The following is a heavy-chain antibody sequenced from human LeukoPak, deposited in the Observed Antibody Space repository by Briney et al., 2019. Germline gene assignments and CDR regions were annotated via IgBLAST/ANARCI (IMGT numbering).Heavy chain of an antibody. CDR2: IYYSGST. CDR1: GGSISSYY. D-gene: IGHD3-22*01. V-gene: IGHV4-59*01. CDR3: ARAGYYYDSSGYFRFDP. J-gene: IGHJ5*02. Sequence: SETLSLTCTVSGGSISSYYWSWIRQPPGKGLEWIGYIYYSGSTNYSPSLKSRVTISVDTSKNQFSLKLSSVTAADTAVYYCARAGYYYDSSGYFRFDPWGQGTLVTVSS.